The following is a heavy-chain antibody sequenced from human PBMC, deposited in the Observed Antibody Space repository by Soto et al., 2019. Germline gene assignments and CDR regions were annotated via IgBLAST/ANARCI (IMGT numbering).Heavy chain of an antibody. CDR1: GDSMSSHY. CDR2: IYFTVST. J-gene: IGHJ4*02. V-gene: IGHV4-59*08. Sequence: QVQLQESGTGLVKPSETLSITCTVSGDSMSSHYWNWVRQTPGKGLEWIGCIYFTVSTIYNPSIESRVPMSDDTSTNQSSLRLTPVTAAYTSVYYCASCPVNPGRASSPICDSWGQGKLVTVPS. CDR3: ASCPVNPGRASSPICDS. D-gene: IGHD2-2*01.